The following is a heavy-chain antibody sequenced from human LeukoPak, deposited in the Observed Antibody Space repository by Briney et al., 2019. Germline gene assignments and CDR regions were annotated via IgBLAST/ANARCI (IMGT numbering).Heavy chain of an antibody. J-gene: IGHJ6*03. V-gene: IGHV5-51*01. CDR3: ARHRGYSYGYYNMDN. D-gene: IGHD5-18*01. CDR2: IYPGDSDT. CDR1: GYSFTSYW. Sequence: PGESLKTPRKGSGYSFTSYWICWVRQMPGKGLEWMGIIYPGDSDTRYSPSFQGQVTISADKSISTAYLQWSSLKASDTAMYYCARHRGYSYGYYNMDNWGKGTTVTVSS.